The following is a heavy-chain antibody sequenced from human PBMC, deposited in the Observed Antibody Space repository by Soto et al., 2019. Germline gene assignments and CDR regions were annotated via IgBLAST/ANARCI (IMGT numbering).Heavy chain of an antibody. CDR1: GFTFSSYS. J-gene: IGHJ5*02. D-gene: IGHD2-15*01. CDR3: AREWEGYCSGGSCYPYNWFDP. CDR2: ISSSSSTI. Sequence: EVQLVESGGGLVQPGGSLRLSCAASGFTFSSYSMNWVRQAPGKGLEWVSYISSSSSTIYYADSVKGRFTISRDNAKNSLYLQMNSLRDKDTAVYYCAREWEGYCSGGSCYPYNWFDPWGQGTLVTVSS. V-gene: IGHV3-48*02.